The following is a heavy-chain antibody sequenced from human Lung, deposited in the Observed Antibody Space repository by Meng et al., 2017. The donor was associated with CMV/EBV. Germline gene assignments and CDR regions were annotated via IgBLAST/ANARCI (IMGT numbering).Heavy chain of an antibody. CDR1: GYSISSGYY. J-gene: IGHJ4*02. Sequence: SENLSLTCTVSGYSISSGYYWGWIRQPPGKGLEWIGSIYHSGSTYYNPSLKSRVTISVDTSKNQASLRLSSVTAADTAVYYCARGIYGSVDYWGQGTLVTVSS. D-gene: IGHD3-10*01. CDR2: IYHSGST. CDR3: ARGIYGSVDY. V-gene: IGHV4-38-2*02.